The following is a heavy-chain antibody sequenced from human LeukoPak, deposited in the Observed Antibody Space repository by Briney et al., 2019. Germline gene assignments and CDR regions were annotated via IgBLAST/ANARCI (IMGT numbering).Heavy chain of an antibody. D-gene: IGHD3-3*01. CDR3: ARVFEHYDFWSGYSYYYYMDV. V-gene: IGHV3-7*01. Sequence: GGSLRLSCAPPGFTFISTWMSWVRQAPGKGLEWVANIKQDASVKYYVGAVKGRFTISRDNAKNSLYLQMNSLRAEDTAVYYCARVFEHYDFWSGYSYYYYMDVWGKGTTVTVSS. J-gene: IGHJ6*03. CDR2: IKQDASVK. CDR1: GFTFISTW.